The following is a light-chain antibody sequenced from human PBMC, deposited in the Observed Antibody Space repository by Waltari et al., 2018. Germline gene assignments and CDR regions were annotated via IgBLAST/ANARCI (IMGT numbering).Light chain of an antibody. CDR3: CSYAGSSTLV. Sequence: QSALTQPASVSGSPGQSITISCTGTSSDVGGYNYVSWYQQHPGKAPKHRIYDVSRRPSGVSNRFAGSKSGNTASLIISGLQAEDEADYYCCSYAGSSTLVFGGGTKLTVL. CDR1: SSDVGGYNY. CDR2: DVS. J-gene: IGLJ2*01. V-gene: IGLV2-23*02.